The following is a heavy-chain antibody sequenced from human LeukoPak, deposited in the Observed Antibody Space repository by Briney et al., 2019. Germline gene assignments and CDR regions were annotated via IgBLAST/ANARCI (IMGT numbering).Heavy chain of an antibody. D-gene: IGHD6-13*01. J-gene: IGHJ3*02. Sequence: GGSLRLSCAASGFTFSSYALSWVRQAPGKGLEWVSGFSGSDGSTWYADSVKGRFTISRDNSKNTLYVQMNSLRAEDTAVYYCAKSLPAAAGTGSFDIWGQGTLVTVSS. CDR1: GFTFSSYA. CDR2: FSGSDGST. CDR3: AKSLPAAAGTGSFDI. V-gene: IGHV3-23*01.